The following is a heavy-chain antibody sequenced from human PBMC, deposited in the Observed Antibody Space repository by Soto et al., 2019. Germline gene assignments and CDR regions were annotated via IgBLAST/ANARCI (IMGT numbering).Heavy chain of an antibody. J-gene: IGHJ6*03. V-gene: IGHV1-3*01. CDR1: GYTFTSYA. CDR3: ARAEIVATKHYYYYYYYMDV. CDR2: INAGNGNT. D-gene: IGHD5-12*01. Sequence: QVQLVQSGAEVKKPGASVKVSCKASGYTFTSYAMHWVRQAPGQRLEWMGWINAGNGNTKYSQKFQGRVTITRDTSASTAYMELSSLRSEDTAVYYCARAEIVATKHYYYYYYYMDVWGKGTTVTVSS.